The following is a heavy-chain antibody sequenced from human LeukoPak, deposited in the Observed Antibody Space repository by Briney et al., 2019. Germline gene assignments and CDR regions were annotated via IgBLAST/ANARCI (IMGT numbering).Heavy chain of an antibody. V-gene: IGHV1-2*02. D-gene: IGHD3-10*01. CDR1: GYTFTGYY. Sequence: ASVKVSCKASGYTFTGYYMHWVRQAPGQGLEWMGWINPNSGSTNYAQKFQGRVTMTRDTSISTAYMELSRLRSDDTAVYYCARRGPGRYYYMDVWGKGTTVTVSS. CDR2: INPNSGST. J-gene: IGHJ6*03. CDR3: ARRGPGRYYYMDV.